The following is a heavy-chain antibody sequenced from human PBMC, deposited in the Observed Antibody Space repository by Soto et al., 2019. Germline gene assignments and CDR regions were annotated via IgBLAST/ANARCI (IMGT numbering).Heavy chain of an antibody. Sequence: PSETLSLTCTVSGGSISSGDYYWSWIRQPPGKGLEWIGYIYYSGSTYYNPSLKSRVTISVDTSKNQFSLKLSSVTAADTAVYYCARGIVGAAGGDYWGQGTPVTVS. CDR2: IYYSGST. CDR3: ARGIVGAAGGDY. CDR1: GGSISSGDYY. D-gene: IGHD1-26*01. V-gene: IGHV4-30-4*01. J-gene: IGHJ4*02.